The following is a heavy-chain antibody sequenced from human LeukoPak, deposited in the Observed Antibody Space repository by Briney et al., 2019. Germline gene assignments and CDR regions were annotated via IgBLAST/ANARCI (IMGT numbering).Heavy chain of an antibody. CDR3: AKAEGYDILTGLDY. CDR2: ISSSSSYI. CDR1: GFTFSSYS. D-gene: IGHD3-9*01. J-gene: IGHJ4*02. V-gene: IGHV3-21*04. Sequence: PGGSLRLSCAASGFTFSSYSMNWVRQAPGKGLEWVSSISSSSSYIYYADSMKGRFTISRDNAKNTLYLQMNSLRTEDTAVYYCAKAEGYDILTGLDYWGQGALVTVSS.